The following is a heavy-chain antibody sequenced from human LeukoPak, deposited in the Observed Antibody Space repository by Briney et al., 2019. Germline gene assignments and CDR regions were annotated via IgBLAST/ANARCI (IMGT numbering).Heavy chain of an antibody. CDR1: GFTFSSYS. J-gene: IGHJ3*02. D-gene: IGHD6-13*01. V-gene: IGHV3-21*01. CDR3: ARAGYSSSWSQLNDAFDI. Sequence: PGGSLRLSCAASGFTFSSYSMNWVRQAPGKGLEWVSSISSSSSYIYYADSVKGRFTISRDNAKNSLYLQMNSLRAEDTAVYYCARAGYSSSWSQLNDAFDIWGQGTMVTVSS. CDR2: ISSSSSYI.